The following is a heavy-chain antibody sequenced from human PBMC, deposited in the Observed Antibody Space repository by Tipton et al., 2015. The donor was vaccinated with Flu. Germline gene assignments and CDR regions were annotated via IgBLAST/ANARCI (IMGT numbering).Heavy chain of an antibody. CDR3: ARDPIMSLGIRY. CDR2: INHSGST. Sequence: LRLSCAVYGGSFSGYYWSWIRQPPGKGLEWIGEINHSGSTNYNPSLKSRVTISVDTSKNQFSLKLSSVTAADTAVYYCARDPIMSLGIRYLGQGTLVTVSA. D-gene: IGHD3-16*01. V-gene: IGHV4-34*01. CDR1: GGSFSGYY. J-gene: IGHJ4*02.